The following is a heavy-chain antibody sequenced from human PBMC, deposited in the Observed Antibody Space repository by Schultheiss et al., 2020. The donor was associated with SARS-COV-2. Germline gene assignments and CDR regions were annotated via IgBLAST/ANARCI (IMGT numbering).Heavy chain of an antibody. J-gene: IGHJ4*02. CDR3: ARGGIGTSWYEY. D-gene: IGHD6-13*01. V-gene: IGHV3-48*02. CDR1: GFTFSSYS. Sequence: GESLKISCAASGFTFSSYSLTWVRQAPGKGLDWVSFISGSGDRIFYADSVKGRFTVSRDNAKNSLYLQMNSLRDEDTAVYYCARGGIGTSWYEYWGQGTLVTVSS. CDR2: ISGSGDRI.